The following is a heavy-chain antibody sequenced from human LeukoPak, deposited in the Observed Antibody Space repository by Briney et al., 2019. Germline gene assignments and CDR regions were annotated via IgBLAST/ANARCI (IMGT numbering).Heavy chain of an antibody. CDR2: ISGSGGST. CDR1: GFTFSSYA. D-gene: IGHD3-22*01. J-gene: IGHJ4*02. V-gene: IGHV3-23*01. CDR3: AKGRPYYSDSSGYYADY. Sequence: PGGSLRLSCAASGFTFSSYAMSWVRQAPGKGLEWVSAISGSGGSTYYADSVKGRFTISRDNSKNTLYLQMHSLRAEDTAVYYCAKGRPYYSDSSGYYADYWGQGTLVTVSS.